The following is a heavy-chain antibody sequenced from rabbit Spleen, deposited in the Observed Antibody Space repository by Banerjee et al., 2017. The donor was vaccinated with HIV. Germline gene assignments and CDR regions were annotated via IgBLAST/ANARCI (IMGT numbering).Heavy chain of an antibody. CDR3: ARGSGWTRLDL. J-gene: IGHJ3*01. Sequence: QEQLVESGGGLVQPEGSLKLSCTASGFTISSSYWICWVRQAPGKGLEWIACIYGGSNGSTHYATWAKGRFTISKTSSTTVTLQMTSLTAADTATYFCARGSGWTRLDLWGQGTLVTVS. V-gene: IGHV1S45*01. CDR2: IYGGSNGST. D-gene: IGHD4-1*01. CDR1: GFTISSSYW.